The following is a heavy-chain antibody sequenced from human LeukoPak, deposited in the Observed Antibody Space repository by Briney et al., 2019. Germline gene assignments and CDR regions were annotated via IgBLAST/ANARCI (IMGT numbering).Heavy chain of an antibody. CDR3: ARGFYVWGSYRPTHDAFDI. J-gene: IGHJ3*02. D-gene: IGHD3-16*02. CDR1: GGSFSGYY. V-gene: IGHV4-34*01. Sequence: SETLSLTCAVYGGSFSGYYWSWIRQPPGKGLEWIGETNHSGSTNYNPSLKSRVTISVDTSKNQFSLKLSSVTAADTAVYYCARGFYVWGSYRPTHDAFDIWGQGTMVTVSS. CDR2: TNHSGST.